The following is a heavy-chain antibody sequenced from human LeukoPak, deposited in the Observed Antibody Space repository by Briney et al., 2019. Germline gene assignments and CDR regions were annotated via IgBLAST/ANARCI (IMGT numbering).Heavy chain of an antibody. J-gene: IGHJ4*02. Sequence: ASVKVSCKPSGYSFTRNGISWVRQAPGQGLEWMAWISANSGNTNYAQNFQDRVTLTTDTSTSTAYMALRSLRSDDTAVYYCARDVNHAFDYWGQGTLVTVSS. D-gene: IGHD3-16*01. V-gene: IGHV1-18*01. CDR2: ISANSGNT. CDR3: ARDVNHAFDY. CDR1: GYSFTRNG.